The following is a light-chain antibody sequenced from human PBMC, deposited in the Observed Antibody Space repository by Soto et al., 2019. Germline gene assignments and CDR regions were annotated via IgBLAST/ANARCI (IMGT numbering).Light chain of an antibody. J-gene: IGKJ4*01. Sequence: DIQMTQSPSTLSASVGDRVTITCRASQSISSWLAWYQQKPGKAPKLLIYDASSLESGVPSRLSGSGSGIEFTLTISSLQPDDFATYYCQQYNSYPLTFGGGTKVDI. CDR1: QSISSW. CDR2: DAS. V-gene: IGKV1-5*01. CDR3: QQYNSYPLT.